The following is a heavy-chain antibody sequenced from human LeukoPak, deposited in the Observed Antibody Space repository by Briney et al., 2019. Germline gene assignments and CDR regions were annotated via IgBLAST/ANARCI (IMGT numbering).Heavy chain of an antibody. D-gene: IGHD4-23*01. CDR1: GYTFTGYY. J-gene: IGHJ4*02. CDR2: INPNSGAT. CDR3: ARGPSTMVVTL. V-gene: IGHV1-2*02. Sequence: ASVKVSCKASGYTFTGYYMHWVRQAPGQGLEWMGWINPNSGATNYAQKFQGRVTMTRDTSISTAYMELSRLRSDDTAVYYCARGPSTMVVTLWGQGTLVTVSS.